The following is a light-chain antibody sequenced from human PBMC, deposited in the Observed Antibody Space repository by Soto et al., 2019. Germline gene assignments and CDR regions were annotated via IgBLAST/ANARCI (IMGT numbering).Light chain of an antibody. CDR1: QSVSSNY. CDR2: GAS. CDR3: KQYGNSPLT. V-gene: IGKV3-20*01. J-gene: IGKJ4*01. Sequence: EIVLTQSPGTLSLSPGEKAALSCRASQSVSSNYLAWYQQKPGQAPRLLIYGASSRATGIQDRFSGSGSGTDFTLTIRRLEPEDFAVYYCKQYGNSPLTFGGGTKVDI.